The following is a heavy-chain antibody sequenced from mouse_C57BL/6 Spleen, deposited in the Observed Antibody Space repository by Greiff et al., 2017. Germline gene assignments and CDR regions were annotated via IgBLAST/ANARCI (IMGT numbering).Heavy chain of an antibody. CDR2: IHPNSGST. CDR1: GYTFTSYW. V-gene: IGHV1-64*01. CDR3: SLYSNSLAY. D-gene: IGHD2-5*01. J-gene: IGHJ3*01. Sequence: QVQLQQSGAELVKPGASVKLSCKASGYTFTSYWMHWVKQRPGQGLEWIGMIHPNSGSTNYNEKFKSKATLTVDKSSSTAYMQLSSLTSEDSAVYYCSLYSNSLAYWGQGTLVTVSA.